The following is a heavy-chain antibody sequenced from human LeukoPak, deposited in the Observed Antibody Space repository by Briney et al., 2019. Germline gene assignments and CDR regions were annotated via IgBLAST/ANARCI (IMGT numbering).Heavy chain of an antibody. CDR1: GVSISSFC. CDR3: ARGEAVPAAMGDLFDY. D-gene: IGHD2-2*01. V-gene: IGHV4-4*07. J-gene: IGHJ4*02. Sequence: SGTLSLTCTVSGVSISSFCWSWIRQPATKGLEWIGRVCNSGNTNYNPSLRSRVIMSIDTSKNQLSLDLSSVTAADTAVYHCARGEAVPAAMGDLFDYWGQGTLVTVSS. CDR2: VCNSGNT.